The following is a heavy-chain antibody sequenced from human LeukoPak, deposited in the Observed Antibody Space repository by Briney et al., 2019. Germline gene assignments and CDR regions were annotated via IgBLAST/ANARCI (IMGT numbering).Heavy chain of an antibody. CDR3: ARLIFWDYYYMDV. D-gene: IGHD3-9*01. CDR1: GGSFSGYY. J-gene: IGHJ6*03. V-gene: IGHV4-34*01. CDR2: INHIGST. Sequence: SETLSLTCAVYGGSFSGYYWSWIRQPPGKGLEWIREINHIGSTNYNPSLKSRVTISVDTSKNQFSLKLSSVTAADTAVYYCARLIFWDYYYMDVWGKGTTVTISS.